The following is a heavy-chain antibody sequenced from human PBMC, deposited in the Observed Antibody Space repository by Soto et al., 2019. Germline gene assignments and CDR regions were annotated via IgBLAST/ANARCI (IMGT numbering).Heavy chain of an antibody. J-gene: IGHJ4*02. V-gene: IGHV4-39*01. D-gene: IGHD2-15*01. Sequence: QVQLQESGPGKVKPSETLSLTCAVSGGSISSSNFYWGCFRQPPGKGLEWIGSIHYGGSNYYNPSLKSRVTISVDTCRNQFSLNLGSVTAADTAVYYCAKDASCYSCGAWGQGALVTVSS. CDR2: IHYGGSN. CDR1: GGSISSSNFY. CDR3: AKDASCYSCGA.